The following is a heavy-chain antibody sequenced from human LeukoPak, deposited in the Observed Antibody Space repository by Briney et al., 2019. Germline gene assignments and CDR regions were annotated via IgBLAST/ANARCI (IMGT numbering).Heavy chain of an antibody. D-gene: IGHD3-10*01. V-gene: IGHV3-9*01. J-gene: IGHJ4*02. CDR1: GFTFDDYA. Sequence: PGRSLRLSCAASGFTFDDYAMHWVRQAPGKGLEWVSGISWNSGSIGYADSVKGRFTISRDNAKNSLYLQMNSLRAEDTALYYCAKARGVIIQQPFDYWGQGTLVTVSS. CDR2: ISWNSGSI. CDR3: AKARGVIIQQPFDY.